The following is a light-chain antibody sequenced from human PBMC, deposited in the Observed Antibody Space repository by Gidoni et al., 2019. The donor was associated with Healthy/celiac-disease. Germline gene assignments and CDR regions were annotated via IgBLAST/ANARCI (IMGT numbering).Light chain of an antibody. CDR2: NDS. J-gene: IGLJ1*01. CDR1: NSGTKS. Sequence: SYVLTQPPPVSVAPGKTARITCWGKNSGTKSVHWYQQEPGQAPVLVVYNDSDRPSGIPGRFSGSNAGNTATLTSSRVEAGDEADYYCQVWDSSSDHPGVFGTGTKVTVL. V-gene: IGLV3-21*03. CDR3: QVWDSSSDHPGV.